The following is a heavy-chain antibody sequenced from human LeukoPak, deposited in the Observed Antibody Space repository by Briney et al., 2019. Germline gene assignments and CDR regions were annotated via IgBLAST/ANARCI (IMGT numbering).Heavy chain of an antibody. CDR3: ARDAVRGDWFDP. V-gene: IGHV3-21*01. Sequence: PGGSLRLSCAASGFTLSSYSMNWVRQAPGKGLEWVSSISSSSSYIYYADSVKGRFTISRDNAKNSLYLQMNSLRAEDTAVYYCARDAVRGDWFDPWGQGTLVTLSS. D-gene: IGHD3-10*02. J-gene: IGHJ5*02. CDR1: GFTLSSYS. CDR2: ISSSSSYI.